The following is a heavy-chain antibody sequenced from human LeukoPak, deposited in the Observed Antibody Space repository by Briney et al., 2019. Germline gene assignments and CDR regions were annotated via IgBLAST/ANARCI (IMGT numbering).Heavy chain of an antibody. J-gene: IGHJ4*02. V-gene: IGHV3-23*01. CDR2: ISDSGGGT. CDR3: DGADF. Sequence: GSLRLSCAASGFTFNTYSMNWARQAPGKGLEWVSTISDSGGGTYYADSVKGRFTISRDNSKNTLYLQMNSLRADDTAVYYCDGADFWGQGTLVTVSS. CDR1: GFTFNTYS.